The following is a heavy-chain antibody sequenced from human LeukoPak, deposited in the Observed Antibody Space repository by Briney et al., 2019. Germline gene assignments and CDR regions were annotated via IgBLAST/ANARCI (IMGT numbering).Heavy chain of an antibody. J-gene: IGHJ4*02. CDR2: ISYDGSNK. Sequence: PGGSLRLSCAASGFTFSSYGMHWVRQAPGKGLEWVAVISYDGSNKYYADSVKGRFTISRDNSKNTLYLQMNSLRAEDTAVYYCARLRQQLVPDYWGQGTLVTVSS. CDR1: GFTFSSYG. V-gene: IGHV3-30*03. CDR3: ARLRQQLVPDY. D-gene: IGHD6-13*01.